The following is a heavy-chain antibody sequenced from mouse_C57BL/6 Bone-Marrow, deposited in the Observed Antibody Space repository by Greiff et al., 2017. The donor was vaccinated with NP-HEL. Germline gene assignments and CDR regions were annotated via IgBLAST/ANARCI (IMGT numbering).Heavy chain of an antibody. Sequence: QVQLQQPGAELVKPGASVKLSCKASGYTFTSYWMHWVKQRPGQGLEWIGMIHPNSGSTNYNEKFKSKATLTVDKSSSTAYMQLSSLTSEDSAVYYCARMRPGSSGYGFAYWGQGTLVTVSA. D-gene: IGHD3-2*02. J-gene: IGHJ3*01. CDR1: GYTFTSYW. CDR3: ARMRPGSSGYGFAY. CDR2: IHPNSGST. V-gene: IGHV1-64*01.